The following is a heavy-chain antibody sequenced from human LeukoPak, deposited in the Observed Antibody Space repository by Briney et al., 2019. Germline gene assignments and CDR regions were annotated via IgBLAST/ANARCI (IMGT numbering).Heavy chain of an antibody. Sequence: PGGSLRLSCAASGFTFSSYGMHWVRQAPGKGLEWVAFIRYDGSNDYYADSVKGRFTISRDNSKNTLYLQMNSLRAEDTAVYYCARTWTEYSSSDWFDPWGQGTLVTVSS. D-gene: IGHD6-6*01. CDR3: ARTWTEYSSSDWFDP. J-gene: IGHJ5*02. CDR2: IRYDGSND. CDR1: GFTFSSYG. V-gene: IGHV3-30*02.